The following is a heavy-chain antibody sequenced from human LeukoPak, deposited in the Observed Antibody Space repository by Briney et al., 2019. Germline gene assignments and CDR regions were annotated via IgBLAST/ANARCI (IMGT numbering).Heavy chain of an antibody. CDR3: ARRGVPNWFDP. D-gene: IGHD3-10*01. CDR1: GGSITSSIYY. J-gene: IGHJ5*02. V-gene: IGHV4-39*01. Sequence: SETLSLTCTVSGGSITSSIYYWGWIRQPPGKGLEWLGNIYYSGSTYYNPSLKSRVTISLDTSKNQFSRNLGSVTSADTAVYYCARRGVPNWFDPWGLGTLVTVSS. CDR2: IYYSGST.